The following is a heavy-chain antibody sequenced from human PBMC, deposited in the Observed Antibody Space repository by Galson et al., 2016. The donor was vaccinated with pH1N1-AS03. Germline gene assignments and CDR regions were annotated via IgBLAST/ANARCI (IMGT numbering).Heavy chain of an antibody. CDR2: INPDDDRT. J-gene: IGHJ3*02. CDR1: GYTFTRYY. D-gene: IGHD3-3*01. Sequence: SVKVSCKASGYTFTRYYIHWVKEAPGQGLQWMAIINPDDDRTSYAQTFQDRVTVTTDMSTTTVYMELNVLTSEDTAVYYCAKEIGVHGPRGYNDFWRGYFDIWGQGTMVTVSS. CDR3: AKEIGVHGPRGYNDFWRGYFDI. V-gene: IGHV1-46*01.